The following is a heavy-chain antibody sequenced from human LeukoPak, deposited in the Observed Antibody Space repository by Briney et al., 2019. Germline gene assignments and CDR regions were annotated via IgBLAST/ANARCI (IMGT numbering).Heavy chain of an antibody. CDR3: ARDRAVVAVTFDY. CDR2: IYYSGST. CDR1: GGSISSSSYY. D-gene: IGHD6-19*01. V-gene: IGHV4-39*07. Sequence: ASETLSLTCTVSGGSISSSSYYWGWIRQPPGKGLEWIGSIYYSGSTYYNPSLRSRVTISVDTSKNQFSLKLSSVTAADTAVYYCARDRAVVAVTFDYWGQGTLVTVSS. J-gene: IGHJ4*02.